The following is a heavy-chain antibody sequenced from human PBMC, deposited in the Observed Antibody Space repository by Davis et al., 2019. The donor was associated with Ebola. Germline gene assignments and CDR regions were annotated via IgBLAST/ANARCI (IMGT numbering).Heavy chain of an antibody. CDR1: GFTFSDYY. V-gene: IGHV3-11*04. Sequence: GASLKISCAASGFTFSDYYMSWLRQAPGKGLEWVSYISSSHETIYYAHFVKGRFTISRDNAKNTLYLQMNSLRAEDTAVYYCARDLRCSSTSCFFYYYYGMDVWGQGTTVTVSS. D-gene: IGHD2-2*01. CDR2: ISSSHETI. J-gene: IGHJ6*02. CDR3: ARDLRCSSTSCFFYYYYGMDV.